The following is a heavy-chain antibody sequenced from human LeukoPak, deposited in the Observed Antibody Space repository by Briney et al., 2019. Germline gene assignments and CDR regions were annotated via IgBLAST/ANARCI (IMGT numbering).Heavy chain of an antibody. Sequence: PSETLSLTCAVYGGSFSGYYWSWIRQPPGKGLEWIGYIYYSGSTNYNPSLKSRVTISVDTSKNQFSLKLSSVTAADTAVYYCARRYSYGFDYWGQGTLVTVSS. CDR1: GGSFSGYY. CDR2: IYYSGST. D-gene: IGHD5-18*01. CDR3: ARRYSYGFDY. V-gene: IGHV4-59*01. J-gene: IGHJ4*02.